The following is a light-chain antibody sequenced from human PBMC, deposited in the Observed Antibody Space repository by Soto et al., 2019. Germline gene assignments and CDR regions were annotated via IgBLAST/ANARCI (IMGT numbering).Light chain of an antibody. CDR3: QQYNNWPQT. J-gene: IGKJ1*01. CDR1: QSLRSS. CDR2: DAS. V-gene: IGKV3-15*01. Sequence: ETMMTQSPDTLSVSLGERATLSCRASQSLRSSLAWYQQKPGQAPRLLIYDASTRATGIPARFSGSGSGTDLTLTISGLQSEDFAVYYCQQYNNWPQTFGQGTKVDIK.